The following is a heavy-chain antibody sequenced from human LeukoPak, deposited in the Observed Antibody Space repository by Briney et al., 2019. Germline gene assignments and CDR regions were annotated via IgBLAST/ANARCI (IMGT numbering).Heavy chain of an antibody. J-gene: IGHJ6*02. CDR2: TKPDGSAE. CDR3: AKARDPTPYGMDV. Sequence: PGGSLRLSCAASGFTFRNYWMGWVRQAPGKGLEWVANTKPDGSAEYYADSVRGRFTTSRDNANNFLYLQMNSLRAEDTAVYYCAKARDPTPYGMDVWGQGTTVTVSS. CDR1: GFTFRNYW. V-gene: IGHV3-7*03.